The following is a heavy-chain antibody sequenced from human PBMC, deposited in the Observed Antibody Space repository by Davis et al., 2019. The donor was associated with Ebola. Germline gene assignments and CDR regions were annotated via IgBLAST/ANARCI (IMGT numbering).Heavy chain of an antibody. Sequence: LRLSCTVSGGSISSGGYYWSWIRQHPGKGLEWIGYIYYSGSTYYNPSLKSRVTISVDTSKNQFSLKLSSVTAADTAVYYCARLITTYFDYWGQGTLVTVSS. CDR1: GGSISSGGYY. CDR3: ARLITTYFDY. J-gene: IGHJ4*02. D-gene: IGHD3-3*01. CDR2: IYYSGST. V-gene: IGHV4-31*03.